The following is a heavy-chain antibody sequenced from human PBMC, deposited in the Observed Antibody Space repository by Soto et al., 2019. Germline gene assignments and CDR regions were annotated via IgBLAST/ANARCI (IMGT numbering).Heavy chain of an antibody. D-gene: IGHD4-4*01. CDR1: GYTFSTYY. CDR3: ARYDYKGYYFDY. Sequence: EASVKVSCKASGYTFSTYYMHWVRQAPGQGYEWMGIINPSGGSTTYAQKFQGRVTMTRDTSTTTVYMELSSLKSEDTAVYYCARYDYKGYYFDYWGQGTLVTVSS. V-gene: IGHV1-46*01. J-gene: IGHJ4*02. CDR2: INPSGGST.